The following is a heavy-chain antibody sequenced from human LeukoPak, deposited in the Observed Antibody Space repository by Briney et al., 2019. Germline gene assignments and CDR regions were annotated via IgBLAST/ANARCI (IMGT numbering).Heavy chain of an antibody. CDR2: IYYSGST. Sequence: SETLSLTCTVSGGSISSSSYYWGWIRQPPGKGLEWLGSIYYSGSTYYNPSLKSRVTISVDTSKNQFSLKLSSVTAADTAVYYCARDPGPGISSGGRSDAFDIWGQGTMVTVSS. J-gene: IGHJ3*02. V-gene: IGHV4-39*07. CDR3: ARDPGPGISSGGRSDAFDI. D-gene: IGHD1-14*01. CDR1: GGSISSSSYY.